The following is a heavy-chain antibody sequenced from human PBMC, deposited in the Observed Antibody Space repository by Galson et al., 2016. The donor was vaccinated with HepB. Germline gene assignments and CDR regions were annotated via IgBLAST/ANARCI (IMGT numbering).Heavy chain of an antibody. CDR1: GGSIRNYY. V-gene: IGHV4-59*01. J-gene: IGHJ5*02. D-gene: IGHD3-10*01. CDR2: INYSGNT. Sequence: ETLSLTCTVSGGSIRNYYWSWIRQPPGKGLEFIGYINYSGNTNYNPSLKSRVTISVDTSKNQFFLKVRSVPASDTAVYSCARVRGRLSAHNWFDPWGQGPLVTVSS. CDR3: ARVRGRLSAHNWFDP.